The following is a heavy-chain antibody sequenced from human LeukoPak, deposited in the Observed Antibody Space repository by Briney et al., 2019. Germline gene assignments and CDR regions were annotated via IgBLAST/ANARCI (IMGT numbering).Heavy chain of an antibody. Sequence: KPGGSLRLSCAASGFTFSNAWMSWVRQAPGKGLEWVGRIKSKTDGGTTDYAAPVKGRFTISRDDSKNTLYLQMNSLKTEDTAVYYCTTGRFLAARPSQVAFDIWGQGTMVTVSS. D-gene: IGHD6-6*01. J-gene: IGHJ3*02. V-gene: IGHV3-15*01. CDR3: TTGRFLAARPSQVAFDI. CDR1: GFTFSNAW. CDR2: IKSKTDGGTT.